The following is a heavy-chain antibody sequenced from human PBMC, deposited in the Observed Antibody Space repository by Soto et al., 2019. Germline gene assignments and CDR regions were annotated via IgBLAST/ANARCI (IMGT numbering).Heavy chain of an antibody. D-gene: IGHD6-6*01. J-gene: IGHJ4*02. CDR1: GFTFSNAW. Sequence: LRLSCAASGFTFSNAWMSWVRQAPGKGLEWVGRIKSKTDGGSTYYADSVKGRFTISRDNSKNTLYLQMNSLRAEDTAVYYCAKYTARLAYYFDYWGQGTLVTVSS. V-gene: IGHV3-15*01. CDR2: IKSKTDGGST. CDR3: AKYTARLAYYFDY.